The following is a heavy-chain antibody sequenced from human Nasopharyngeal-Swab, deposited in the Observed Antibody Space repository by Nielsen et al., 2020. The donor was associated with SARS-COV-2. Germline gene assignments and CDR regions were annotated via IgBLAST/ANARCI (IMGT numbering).Heavy chain of an antibody. J-gene: IGHJ4*02. CDR2: IYYSGST. CDR1: GGSISSGGYY. V-gene: IGHV4-61*08. Sequence: SETLSLTCTVSGGSISSGGYYWSWIRQHPGKGLEWIGYIYYSGSTNYNPSLKSRVTISVDTSKNQFSLKLSSVTAADTAMYYCARAPSGPVTKFDYWGQGTLVTVSS. D-gene: IGHD4-11*01. CDR3: ARAPSGPVTKFDY.